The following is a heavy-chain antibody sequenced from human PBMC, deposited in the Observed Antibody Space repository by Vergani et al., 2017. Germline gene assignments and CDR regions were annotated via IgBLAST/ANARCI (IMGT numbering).Heavy chain of an antibody. D-gene: IGHD1/OR15-1a*01. CDR3: AEGDLSWNIVSGAVDM. J-gene: IGHJ3*02. V-gene: IGHV3-30*03. Sequence: QVQLVESGGGVVQPGRSLRLSCAASGFSFSTYGMHWVRQAPGKGLEWVAVISNDGSNRYCVDSVKGRFSISRDNSENTLYLQMNSLQIEDTAMYYCAEGDLSWNIVSGAVDMWGQGTMVTVSS. CDR2: ISNDGSNR. CDR1: GFSFSTYG.